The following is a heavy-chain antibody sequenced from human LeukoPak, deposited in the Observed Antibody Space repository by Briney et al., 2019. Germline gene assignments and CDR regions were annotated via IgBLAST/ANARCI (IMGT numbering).Heavy chain of an antibody. CDR1: GYTFTSYG. Sequence: ASVKVSCKASGYTFTSYGISWVRQAPGQGLEWMGWISVYNGDTNYAQKLQGRVTMTTDTSTSTAYMELRSLRSDDTAVYYCARDVGEYCSSTNCYASHYWGQGTLVTVSS. D-gene: IGHD2-2*01. CDR2: ISVYNGDT. V-gene: IGHV1-18*01. CDR3: ARDVGEYCSSTNCYASHY. J-gene: IGHJ4*02.